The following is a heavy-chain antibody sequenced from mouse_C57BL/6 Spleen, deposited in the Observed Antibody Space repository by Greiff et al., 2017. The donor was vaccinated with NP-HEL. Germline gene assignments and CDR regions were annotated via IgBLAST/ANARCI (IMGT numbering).Heavy chain of an antibody. Sequence: VKLQQSGAELVRPGTSVKVSCKASGYAFTNYLIEWVKQRPGQGLEWIGVINPGSGGTNYNEKFKGKATLTADKSSSTAYMQLSSLTSEDSAVYFCAREDYAPFAYWGQGTLVTVSA. CDR1: GYAFTNYL. J-gene: IGHJ3*01. CDR3: AREDYAPFAY. V-gene: IGHV1-54*01. D-gene: IGHD1-1*02. CDR2: INPGSGGT.